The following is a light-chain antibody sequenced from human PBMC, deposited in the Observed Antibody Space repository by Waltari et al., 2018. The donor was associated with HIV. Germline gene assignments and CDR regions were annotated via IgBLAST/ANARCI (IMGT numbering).Light chain of an antibody. CDR2: GAS. Sequence: EIVMTQSPATLSVSPGERVTLYCRASQSISSKLAWYQQRPGQAPRLLIYGASTRATDIPARFSGSGSGTEFTLTISSLQAEDFAVYYCHQYGDWPPWTFGQGTKVEIK. V-gene: IGKV3D-15*01. J-gene: IGKJ1*01. CDR1: QSISSK. CDR3: HQYGDWPPWT.